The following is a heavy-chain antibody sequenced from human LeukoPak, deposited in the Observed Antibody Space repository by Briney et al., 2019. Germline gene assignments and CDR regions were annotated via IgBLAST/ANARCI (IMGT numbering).Heavy chain of an antibody. Sequence: GGSLRLSCAASGFTLSSYWMSWVRQAPGKGLEWVANIKRDGSEEAYLDSVRGRFTISRDNAKSSLYLQMNSLRAEDTAVYYCARVAKIGSLDYWGQGTLVTVSS. CDR3: ARVAKIGSLDY. CDR2: IKRDGSEE. D-gene: IGHD2/OR15-2a*01. CDR1: GFTLSSYW. V-gene: IGHV3-7*04. J-gene: IGHJ4*02.